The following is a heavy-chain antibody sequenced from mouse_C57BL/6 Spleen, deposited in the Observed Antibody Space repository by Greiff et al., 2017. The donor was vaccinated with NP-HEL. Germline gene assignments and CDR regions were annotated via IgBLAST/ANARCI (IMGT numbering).Heavy chain of an antibody. CDR3: ARGDDYDGPAWFAY. CDR1: GFTFSDYG. D-gene: IGHD2-4*01. V-gene: IGHV5-17*01. J-gene: IGHJ3*01. Sequence: EVQGVESGGGLVKPGGSLKLSCAASGFTFSDYGMHWVRQAPEKGLEWVAYISSGSSTIYYADTVKGRFTISRDNAKNTLFLQMTSLRSEDTAMYYCARGDDYDGPAWFAYWGQGTLVTVSA. CDR2: ISSGSSTI.